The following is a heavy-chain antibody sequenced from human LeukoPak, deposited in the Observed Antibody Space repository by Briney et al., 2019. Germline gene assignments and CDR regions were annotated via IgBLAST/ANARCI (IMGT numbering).Heavy chain of an antibody. CDR3: AKDRISSGWNKAFDY. Sequence: PGGSLRLSCAASGFTFSSYAMSWVRQAPGKGLEWVSAISDSGGSTYYADSVKGRFTISRDNSKNTLYLQMNSLRTEDTAVYYCAKDRISSGWNKAFDYWGQGTLVTVSS. CDR1: GFTFSSYA. J-gene: IGHJ4*02. V-gene: IGHV3-23*01. D-gene: IGHD1/OR15-1a*01. CDR2: ISDSGGST.